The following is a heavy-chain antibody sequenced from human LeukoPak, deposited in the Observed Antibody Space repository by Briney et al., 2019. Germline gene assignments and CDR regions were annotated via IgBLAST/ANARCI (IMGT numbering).Heavy chain of an antibody. V-gene: IGHV3-49*04. J-gene: IGHJ5*02. Sequence: HSGRSLRLSCTASGFTFGDYAMSWVRQAPGKGLEWVGFIRSKAYGGTTEYVASVKGRFTISRDDSKSIAYLQMNSLKTEDTAVYYCTRDGLSSSWYRVGWFDPWGQGTLVTVSS. D-gene: IGHD6-13*01. CDR2: IRSKAYGGTT. CDR3: TRDGLSSSWYRVGWFDP. CDR1: GFTFGDYA.